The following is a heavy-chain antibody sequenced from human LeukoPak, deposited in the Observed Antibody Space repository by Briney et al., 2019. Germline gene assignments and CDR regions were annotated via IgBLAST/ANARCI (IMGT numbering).Heavy chain of an antibody. V-gene: IGHV1-18*01. D-gene: IGHD3-22*01. CDR1: GYTFTSDG. Sequence: GASVKVSCKXSGYTFTSDGISWVRQAPGQGLEWMGWISAYNGNTNYAQKLQGRVTMTTDTSTSTAYMELRSLRSDDTAVYYCARDITMIVVVTLGYWGQGTLVTVSS. J-gene: IGHJ4*02. CDR3: ARDITMIVVVTLGY. CDR2: ISAYNGNT.